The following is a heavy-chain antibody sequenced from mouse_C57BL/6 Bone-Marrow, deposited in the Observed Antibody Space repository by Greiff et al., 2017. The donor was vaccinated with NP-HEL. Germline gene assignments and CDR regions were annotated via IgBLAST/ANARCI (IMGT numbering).Heavy chain of an antibody. D-gene: IGHD4-1*01. J-gene: IGHJ3*01. V-gene: IGHV1-55*01. CDR3: AREETGTGAWFAY. CDR1: GYTFTSYW. CDR2: IYPGSGST. Sequence: VQLQQPGAELVKPGASVKMSCKASGYTFTSYWITWVKQRPGQGLEWIGDIYPGSGSTNYNEKFKSKATLTVDTSSSTAYMQLSSLTSEDSAVYYCAREETGTGAWFAYWGQGTLVTVSA.